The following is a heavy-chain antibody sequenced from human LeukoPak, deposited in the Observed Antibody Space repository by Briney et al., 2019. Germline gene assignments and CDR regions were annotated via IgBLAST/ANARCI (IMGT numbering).Heavy chain of an antibody. V-gene: IGHV3-23*01. CDR1: GFTFSSYA. CDR3: ARFTGYYKGQDNWFDP. CDR2: ISGSGGST. Sequence: GGSLRLSCAASGFTFSSYAMSWVRQAPGKGLEWVSAISGSGGSTYYADSVKGRFTISRDNSKNTLYLQMNSLRAEDTAVYYCARFTGYYKGQDNWFDPWGQGTLVTVSS. D-gene: IGHD3-9*01. J-gene: IGHJ5*02.